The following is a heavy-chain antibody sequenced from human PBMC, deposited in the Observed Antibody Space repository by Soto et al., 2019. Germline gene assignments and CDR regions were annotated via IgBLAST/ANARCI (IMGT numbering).Heavy chain of an antibody. CDR2: VWHDGTRK. V-gene: IGHV3-33*01. Sequence: QVHLVESGGGIVQPGGSLTLSCSVSDFAFRLHGIHWVRQTPGKGLEWVAMVWHDGTRKYFRDSVRGRFTISRDSAKNKIYLQMNNLRGDDSALYFCARDRSSSCSHAMDLWGQGTTVTVSS. CDR3: ARDRSSSCSHAMDL. J-gene: IGHJ6*02. D-gene: IGHD3-10*01. CDR1: DFAFRLHG.